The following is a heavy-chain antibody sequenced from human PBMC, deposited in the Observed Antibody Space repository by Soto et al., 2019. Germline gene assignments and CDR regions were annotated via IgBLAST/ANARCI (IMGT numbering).Heavy chain of an antibody. CDR1: GGSISSGGYY. Sequence: PSETLSLTCTVSGGSISSGGYYWSWIRQHPGKGLEWIGYIYYSGSTYYNPSLKSRVTISVDTSKNQFSLKLSSVTAADTAVYYCARDTAYGPAYFDYWGQGTLVTLSS. J-gene: IGHJ4*02. CDR2: IYYSGST. V-gene: IGHV4-31*03. CDR3: ARDTAYGPAYFDY. D-gene: IGHD5-18*01.